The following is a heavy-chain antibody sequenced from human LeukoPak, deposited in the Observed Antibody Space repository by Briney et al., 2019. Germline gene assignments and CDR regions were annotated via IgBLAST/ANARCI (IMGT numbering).Heavy chain of an antibody. D-gene: IGHD3-9*01. CDR3: AILGRYDVLTCPDY. J-gene: IGHJ4*02. CDR1: GDNFTNYW. Sequence: GESLKTPCQGSGDNFTNYWIGWVRQTPGKGLEGMGIIYPGESDPRYSPSFQGQVTISADKSNNTAYLRWGSLKAAETAMYYWAILGRYDVLTCPDYWGQGTLVTVSS. V-gene: IGHV5-51*01. CDR2: IYPGESDP.